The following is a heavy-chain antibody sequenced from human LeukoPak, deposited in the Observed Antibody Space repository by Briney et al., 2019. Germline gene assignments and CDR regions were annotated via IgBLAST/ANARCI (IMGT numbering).Heavy chain of an antibody. J-gene: IGHJ6*03. CDR1: GFTFTSST. CDR2: IVVGSGNT. Sequence: SVKVSCKASGFTFTSSTMQWVRQARGQRLEWIGWIVVGSGNTNYAQKFQERVTITRDMSTSTVYMEVSSLRSEDTAVYYCAAGYYYSSGSSYMDVWGKGTTVTISS. CDR3: AAGYYYSSGSSYMDV. V-gene: IGHV1-58*02. D-gene: IGHD3-10*01.